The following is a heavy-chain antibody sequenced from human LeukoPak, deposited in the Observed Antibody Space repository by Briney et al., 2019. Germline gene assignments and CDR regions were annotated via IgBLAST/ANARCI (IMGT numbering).Heavy chain of an antibody. J-gene: IGHJ4*02. CDR3: PRKVVAAGFDD. CDR2: IISIFDGP. D-gene: IGHD6-25*01. V-gene: IGHV1-69*05. Sequence: SVKVSCKAAGGTFRHCAISWVRLTPGQGLEWMGGIISIFDGPTNRQKYQDRVTITTDESTSTSYLDLSILTSNDTAGYFLPRKVVAAGFDDWGQGTLVAVSS. CDR1: GGTFRHCA.